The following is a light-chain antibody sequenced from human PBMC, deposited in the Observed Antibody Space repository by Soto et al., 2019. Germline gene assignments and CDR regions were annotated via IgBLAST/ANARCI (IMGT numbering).Light chain of an antibody. CDR3: QQYGSSAYT. V-gene: IGKV3-20*01. J-gene: IGKJ2*01. CDR2: GAS. CDR1: QSVSSSF. Sequence: EIVLTQSPGTLSLSPGERATLSCRASQSVSSSFLAWYQQKPGQAPRLLIYGASSMATGIPDRFSDSGSGTDFTLTISGLEPEDFAVYYCQQYGSSAYTFGQGTKLEIK.